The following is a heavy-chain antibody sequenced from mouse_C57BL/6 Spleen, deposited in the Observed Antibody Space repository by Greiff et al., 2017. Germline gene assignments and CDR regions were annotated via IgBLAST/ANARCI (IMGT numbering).Heavy chain of an antibody. Sequence: VQLQQPGASVKLSCKASGYTFTSYWMHWVKQRPGQGLEWIGMIHPNSGSTNYNEKFKSKATLTVDKSSSTAYMQLSSLTSEDSAVYYCATTVVAPYWYCDVGGTGTTVTVSS. CDR3: ATTVVAPYWYCDV. J-gene: IGHJ1*03. CDR2: IHPNSGST. CDR1: GYTFTSYW. D-gene: IGHD1-1*01. V-gene: IGHV1-64*01.